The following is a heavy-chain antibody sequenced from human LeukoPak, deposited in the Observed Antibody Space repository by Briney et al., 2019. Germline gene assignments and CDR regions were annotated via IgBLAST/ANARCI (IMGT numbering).Heavy chain of an antibody. D-gene: IGHD5-24*01. CDR1: GFTFSSYG. J-gene: IGHJ3*02. V-gene: IGHV3-33*06. CDR3: AKSRRDGYNKDAFDI. CDR2: IWYDGSNK. Sequence: PGGSLRLSCAASGFTFSSYGIHWVRQAPGKGLEWVAVIWYDGSNKYYADSVKGRFTISRDNSKNTLYLQMNSLRAEDTAVYYCAKSRRDGYNKDAFDIWGQGTMVTVSS.